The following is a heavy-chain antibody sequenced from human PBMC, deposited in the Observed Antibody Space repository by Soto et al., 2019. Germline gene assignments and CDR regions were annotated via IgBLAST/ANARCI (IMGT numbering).Heavy chain of an antibody. CDR1: GFTFSSYW. J-gene: IGHJ4*02. V-gene: IGHV3-74*01. Sequence: EVRLVESGGGLVKPGGSLRLSCAASGFTFSSYWMHWVRQAPGKALVWVSRINSDGSSTSYVESVKCRFTISRDNVKLTMYLQMKRLRAEDTAVYYCARDGPRGIVVVTAIFDFWGPGTLVTVSS. CDR2: INSDGSST. D-gene: IGHD2-21*02. CDR3: ARDGPRGIVVVTAIFDF.